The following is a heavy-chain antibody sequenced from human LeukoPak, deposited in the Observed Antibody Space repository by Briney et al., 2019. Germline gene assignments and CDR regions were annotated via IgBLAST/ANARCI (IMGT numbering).Heavy chain of an antibody. CDR3: ARSRGVPYYYYYYMDV. CDR1: GGSFSGYY. D-gene: IGHD3-10*01. J-gene: IGHJ6*03. V-gene: IGHV4-34*01. CDR2: INHSGST. Sequence: SETLSLTCAVYGGSFSGYYWSWIRQPPGRGLEWIGEINHSGSTNYNPSLKSRITISVDTSKNQFSLKLSSVTAADTAVYYCARSRGVPYYYYYYMDVWGKGTTVTISS.